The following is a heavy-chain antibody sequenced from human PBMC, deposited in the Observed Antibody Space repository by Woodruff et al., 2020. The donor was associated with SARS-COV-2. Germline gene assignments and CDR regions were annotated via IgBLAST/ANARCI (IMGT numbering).Heavy chain of an antibody. Sequence: YYNPSLKSRVTISVDTSKNQFSLKLSSVTAADTAVYYCASPYSGSYRGDYWGQGTLXTVSS. V-gene: IGHV4-39*01. CDR3: ASPYSGSYRGDY. J-gene: IGHJ4*02. D-gene: IGHD1-26*01.